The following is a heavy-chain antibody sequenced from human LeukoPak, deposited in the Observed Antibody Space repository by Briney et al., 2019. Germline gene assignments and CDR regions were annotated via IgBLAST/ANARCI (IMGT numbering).Heavy chain of an antibody. Sequence: GGSLRLSCAASGFTFSTYWMHWVRQAPGKGLVWVSRINSDGTTTNYADSVKGRFTISRDNAKNTLYLQMNSLRAEDTAVYYNACFSVTPYGAPWGQGTLVTVSS. CDR3: ACFSVTPYGAP. CDR1: GFTFSTYW. CDR2: INSDGTTT. J-gene: IGHJ5*02. V-gene: IGHV3-74*01. D-gene: IGHD4-17*01.